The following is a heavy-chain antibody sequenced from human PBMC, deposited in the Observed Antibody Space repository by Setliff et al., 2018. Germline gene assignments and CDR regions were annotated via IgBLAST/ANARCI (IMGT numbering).Heavy chain of an antibody. CDR3: ARSDHLVVDGFDV. J-gene: IGHJ3*01. D-gene: IGHD3-16*01. CDR2: INPKTGGT. V-gene: IGHV1-2*04. Sequence: GASVKVSCKTSGYAFTDNYIHWVRQAPGQGLEWMGWINPKTGGTNLAQKFQGWVSMTGDTSITTAYMELSRLTSDDMAVYFCARSDHLVVDGFDVWGQGTMVTVS. CDR1: GYAFTDNY.